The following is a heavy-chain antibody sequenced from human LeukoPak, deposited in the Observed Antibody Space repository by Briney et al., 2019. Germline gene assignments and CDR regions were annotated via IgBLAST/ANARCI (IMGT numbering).Heavy chain of an antibody. CDR1: GYTLTGYY. CDR3: AREYGDYVYWYFDL. D-gene: IGHD4-17*01. CDR2: INPNSGGT. V-gene: IGHV1-2*06. J-gene: IGHJ2*01. Sequence: ASVKVSCKASGYTLTGYYMHWVRQAPGQGLEWMGRINPNSGGTNYAQKFQGRVTMTRDTSISTAYMELSRLRSDDTAVYYCAREYGDYVYWYFDLWGRGTLVTVSS.